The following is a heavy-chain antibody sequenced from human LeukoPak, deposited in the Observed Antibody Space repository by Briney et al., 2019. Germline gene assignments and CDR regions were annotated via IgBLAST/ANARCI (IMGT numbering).Heavy chain of an antibody. CDR3: AKSTTVTTQQRGYFDY. CDR1: GFDFSSNW. CDR2: ISYDGSNK. Sequence: GSLRLSCAASGFDFSSNWMHWVRQAPGKGLEWVAVISYDGSNKYFADSVKGRFTISRDNPKSTLYLQMNSLRAEDTAVYYCAKSTTVTTQQRGYFDYWGQGTLVTVSS. J-gene: IGHJ4*02. D-gene: IGHD4-11*01. V-gene: IGHV3-30*18.